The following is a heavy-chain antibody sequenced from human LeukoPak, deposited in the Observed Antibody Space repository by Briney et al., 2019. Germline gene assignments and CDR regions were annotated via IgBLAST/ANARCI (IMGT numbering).Heavy chain of an antibody. D-gene: IGHD3-22*01. Sequence: GGSLRLSCAASGFSFSSYEMNWVHQASGKGLEWVSYISSSGSTIYYADSVKGRFTISRDNAKNSLYLQMNSLRAEDTAVYYCARDRYDNSGYHDYWGQGTLVTVSA. CDR1: GFSFSSYE. CDR3: ARDRYDNSGYHDY. V-gene: IGHV3-48*03. J-gene: IGHJ4*02. CDR2: ISSSGSTI.